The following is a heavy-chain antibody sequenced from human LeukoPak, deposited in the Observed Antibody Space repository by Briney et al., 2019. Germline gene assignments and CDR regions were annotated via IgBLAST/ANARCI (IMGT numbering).Heavy chain of an antibody. V-gene: IGHV3-23*01. Sequence: PGGSLRLSCAASGFTFSSYAVSWVRQAPGEGREWVTAISGSGGNTSSADSVKARFTIFRDNSKYTLYLQMNSVRAEDTAVYYLAKKDSDGRATFDYWGQGTLVTVSS. D-gene: IGHD5-18*01. CDR1: GFTFSSYA. CDR2: ISGSGGNT. J-gene: IGHJ4*02. CDR3: AKKDSDGRATFDY.